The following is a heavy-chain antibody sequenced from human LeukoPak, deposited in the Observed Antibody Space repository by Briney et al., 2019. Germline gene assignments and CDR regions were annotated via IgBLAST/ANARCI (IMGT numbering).Heavy chain of an antibody. J-gene: IGHJ6*02. V-gene: IGHV4-59*01. D-gene: IGHD2-2*01. CDR1: GGSISNSY. CDR3: ARGGCSSISCYYYYGMDV. CDR2: ISYSGST. Sequence: SETLSLTCTVSGGSISNSYWSWIRQPPGKGPEWIGYISYSGSTNYNPSLTSRVSISVDTSKSQFSLKLSSVTTADTALYYCARGGCSSISCYYYYGMDVWGQGTTVTVSS.